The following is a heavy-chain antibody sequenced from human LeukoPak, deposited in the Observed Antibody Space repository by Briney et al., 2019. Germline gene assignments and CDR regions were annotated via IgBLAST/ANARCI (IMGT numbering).Heavy chain of an antibody. V-gene: IGHV3-11*04. D-gene: IGHD3-3*01. J-gene: IGHJ6*02. Sequence: PGGSLRLSCAASTFTFSDYHMSWIRQAPGKGLEWISYISNSGSTIYYADSVKGRFTISRDNAKNSLYLQMNSLRDEDTAVYYCAVFLEWQGATYYGMDVWGQGTTVTVSS. CDR1: TFTFSDYH. CDR3: AVFLEWQGATYYGMDV. CDR2: ISNSGSTI.